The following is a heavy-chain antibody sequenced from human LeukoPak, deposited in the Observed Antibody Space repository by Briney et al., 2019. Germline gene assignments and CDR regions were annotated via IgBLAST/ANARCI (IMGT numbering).Heavy chain of an antibody. CDR2: IYYSGST. Sequence: PSETLSLICTVSGGSISSYYWSWIRQPPGKGLEWIGYIYYSGSTNYNPSLKSRVTISVDTSKNQFSLKLSSVTAADTAVYYCARSKIGDWFDPWGQGTLVTVSS. D-gene: IGHD3-16*01. V-gene: IGHV4-59*01. J-gene: IGHJ5*02. CDR1: GGSISSYY. CDR3: ARSKIGDWFDP.